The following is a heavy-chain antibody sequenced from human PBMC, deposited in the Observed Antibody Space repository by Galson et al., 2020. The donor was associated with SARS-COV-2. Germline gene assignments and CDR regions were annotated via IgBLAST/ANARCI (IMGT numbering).Heavy chain of an antibody. Sequence: GESLKISCAASGFNFNTYSMNWVRQAPGKGLEWVSYISSSGSIINYGDSVKGRFTISRDNAKNSLYLQMNSLRPEDTGVYYCASHRGYYYDTDGYWDLDAFDIWGQGTNVTVSS. CDR3: ASHRGYYYDTDGYWDLDAFDI. D-gene: IGHD3-22*01. J-gene: IGHJ3*02. CDR2: ISSSGSII. CDR1: GFNFNTYS. V-gene: IGHV3-48*04.